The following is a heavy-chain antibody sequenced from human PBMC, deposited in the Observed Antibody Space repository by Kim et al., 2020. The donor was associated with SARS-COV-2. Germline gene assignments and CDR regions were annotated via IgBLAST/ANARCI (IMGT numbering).Heavy chain of an antibody. CDR2: ICSGGST. V-gene: IGHV3-23*03. Sequence: GGSLRLSCAASGFTFSTYAMSWVRQAPGKGLEWVSVICSGGSTKYYAYVVGGFSTTRRNTYKKTQYLLKNSLSDDATADYCSAERGQYDGSGDYYYYAM. CDR3: AERGQYDGSGDYYYYAM. J-gene: IGHJ6*01. CDR1: GFTFSTYA. D-gene: IGHD2-15*01.